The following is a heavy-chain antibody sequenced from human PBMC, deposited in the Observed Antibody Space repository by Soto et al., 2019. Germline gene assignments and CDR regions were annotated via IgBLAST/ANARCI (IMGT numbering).Heavy chain of an antibody. V-gene: IGHV3-23*01. CDR3: AKAVDGDYAYYCYGMDV. CDR1: GFTFSSYA. D-gene: IGHD4-17*01. J-gene: IGHJ6*02. CDR2: ISGSGGST. Sequence: EVQLLESGGGLVQPGGSLRLSCAASGFTFSSYAMSWVRQAPGKGLEWVSAISGSGGSTYYADSVKGRFTISRDNSKNPLYLQMNSLRAEDTAVYYCAKAVDGDYAYYCYGMDVWGQGTTVTVSS.